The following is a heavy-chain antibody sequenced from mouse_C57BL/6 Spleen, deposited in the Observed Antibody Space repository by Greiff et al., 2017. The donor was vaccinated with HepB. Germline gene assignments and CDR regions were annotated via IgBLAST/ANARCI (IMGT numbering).Heavy chain of an antibody. CDR1: GYTFTSYW. J-gene: IGHJ2*01. Sequence: VQLQQPGAELVKPGASVKLSCKASGYTFTSYWMQWVKQRPGQGLEWIGEIDPSDSYTNYNQKFKGKATLTVDTSSSTAYMQLSSLTSEDSAVYYCARRGLDWDRYYFVYWGQGTTLTVSS. D-gene: IGHD4-1*01. CDR2: IDPSDSYT. V-gene: IGHV1-50*01. CDR3: ARRGLDWDRYYFVY.